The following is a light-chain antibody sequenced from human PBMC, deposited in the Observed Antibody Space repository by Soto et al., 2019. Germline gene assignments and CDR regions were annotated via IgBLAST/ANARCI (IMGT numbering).Light chain of an antibody. J-gene: IGKJ3*01. CDR3: QQSYSTPST. CDR1: QRISTY. V-gene: IGKV1-39*01. CDR2: GAS. Sequence: DIQMTQSPSSLSASVGDRVTITCRASQRISTYLNWYQQKPGKAPKLLIYGASSLQSGVPSRFSGSGSGTDFTLTISSLPPEDFATYYCQQSYSTPSTFGPGTKVDIK.